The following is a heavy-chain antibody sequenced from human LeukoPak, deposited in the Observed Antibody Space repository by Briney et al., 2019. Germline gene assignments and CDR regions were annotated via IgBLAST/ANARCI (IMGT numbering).Heavy chain of an antibody. CDR2: IYPGDSDT. D-gene: IGHD6-19*01. V-gene: IGHV5-51*01. J-gene: IGHJ4*02. CDR3: AWSSSGWSIYDY. CDR1: GFSFTTYW. Sequence: PGESLKISCTGSGFSFTTYWIGWVRQMPGKGLEWMGIIYPGDSDTRYRPSFQGQVTISADKSMSTAYLQWSSLSASDTAMYHCAWSSSGWSIYDYWGQGTLVTVSS.